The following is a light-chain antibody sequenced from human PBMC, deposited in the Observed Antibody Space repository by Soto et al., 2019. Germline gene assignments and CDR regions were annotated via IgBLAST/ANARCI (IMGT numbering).Light chain of an antibody. Sequence: QSALTQPASVSGSPGQSITISCTGTHNDVGGYNYVSWYQQHPGKAPKLIIYGVSNRPSGVSDRFYGSKSGNTAYLSISGLQADDEADYYFNSYTSRSNHVVFGGGTQLTVL. CDR2: GVS. CDR3: NSYTSRSNHVV. J-gene: IGLJ2*01. CDR1: HNDVGGYNY. V-gene: IGLV2-14*01.